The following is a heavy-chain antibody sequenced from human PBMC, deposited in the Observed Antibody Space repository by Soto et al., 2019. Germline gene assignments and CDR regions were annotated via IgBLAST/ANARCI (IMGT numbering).Heavy chain of an antibody. CDR2: INPNSGGT. CDR1: GYTFTGYY. V-gene: IGHV1-2*04. D-gene: IGHD2-2*02. J-gene: IGHJ3*02. CDR3: ARGGSVVVPAAILYAVDI. Sequence: SVKVSCKASGYTFTGYYMHWVRQAPGQGLEWMGWINPNSGGTNYAQKFQGWVTMTRDTSISTAYMELSRLRSDDTAVYYCARGGSVVVPAAILYAVDIWGQGTMVTVSS.